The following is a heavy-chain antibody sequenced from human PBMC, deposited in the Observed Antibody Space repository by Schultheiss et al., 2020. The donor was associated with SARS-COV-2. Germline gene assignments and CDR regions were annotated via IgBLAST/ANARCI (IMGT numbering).Heavy chain of an antibody. CDR1: GGSISSYY. V-gene: IGHV4-59*01. CDR3: ARKAVTYYYDSSGPRSWFDP. J-gene: IGHJ5*02. CDR2: INHSGST. D-gene: IGHD3-22*01. Sequence: SETLSLTCTVSGGSISSYYWSWIRQPPGKGLEWIGEINHSGSTNYNPSLKSRVTISVDTSKNQFSLKLSSVTAADTAVYYCARKAVTYYYDSSGPRSWFDPWGQGTLVTVSS.